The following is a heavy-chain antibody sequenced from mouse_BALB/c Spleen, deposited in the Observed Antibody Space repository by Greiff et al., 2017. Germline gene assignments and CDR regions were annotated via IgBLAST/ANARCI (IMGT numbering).Heavy chain of an antibody. Sequence: VKLVESGPGLVAPSQSLSITCTVSGFSLTGYGVNWVRQPPGKGLEWLGMISGDGSTDYNSALKSRLSISKDNSKSQVFLKMNSLQTDDTARYYCAKYDYDGRRGFAYWGQGTLVTVSA. CDR1: GFSLTGYG. J-gene: IGHJ3*01. CDR2: ISGDGST. CDR3: AKYDYDGRRGFAY. D-gene: IGHD2-4*01. V-gene: IGHV2-6-7*01.